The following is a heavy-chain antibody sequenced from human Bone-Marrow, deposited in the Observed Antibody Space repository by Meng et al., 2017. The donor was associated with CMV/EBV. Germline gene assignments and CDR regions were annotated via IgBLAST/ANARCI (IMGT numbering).Heavy chain of an antibody. CDR3: AGTQVVPAATVPGYFDY. CDR2: IYYSGST. J-gene: IGHJ4*02. D-gene: IGHD2-2*01. CDR1: SLRSGGYY. V-gene: IGHV4-31*02. Sequence: SLRSGGYYWSWLRQHPGKGLEWIGYIYYSGSTYYNPSLKSRVIISVDTSKNQFSLKLSSVTAADTAVYYCAGTQVVPAATVPGYFDYWGQGTLVTVSS.